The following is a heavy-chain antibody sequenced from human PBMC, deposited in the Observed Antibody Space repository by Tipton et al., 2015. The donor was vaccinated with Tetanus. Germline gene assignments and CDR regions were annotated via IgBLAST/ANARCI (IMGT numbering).Heavy chain of an antibody. CDR3: ARIHDFWSGYFDF. V-gene: IGHV4-61*01. Sequence: TLSLTCTVSGGSVSSGSYYWSWVRQPPGKGLEYIGYILYGGSTHYNPSLKSRLTMSADPAKNQFSLRLTSVTAKDTAVYYCARIHDFWSGYFDFWGQGTLVTVSP. D-gene: IGHD3-3*01. CDR2: ILYGGST. J-gene: IGHJ4*02. CDR1: GGSVSSGSYY.